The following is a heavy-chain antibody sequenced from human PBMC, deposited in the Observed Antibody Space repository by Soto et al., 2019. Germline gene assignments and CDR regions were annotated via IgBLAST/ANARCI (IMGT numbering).Heavy chain of an antibody. V-gene: IGHV4-34*01. CDR3: ARVSPLDIVVVVAATSGTFDY. D-gene: IGHD2-15*01. CDR1: GGSFCGYY. CDR2: INHSGST. J-gene: IGHJ4*02. Sequence: SETLSLTCAVYGGSFCGYYWSWIRQPPGKGLERIGEINHSGSTNYNPSLKSRVTISVDTSKNQFSLKLSSVTAADTAVYYCARVSPLDIVVVVAATSGTFDYWGQGTLVTVSS.